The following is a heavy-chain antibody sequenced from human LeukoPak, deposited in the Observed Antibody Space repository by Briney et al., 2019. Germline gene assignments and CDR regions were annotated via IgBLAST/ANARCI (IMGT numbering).Heavy chain of an antibody. D-gene: IGHD4-11*01. V-gene: IGHV3-33*06. CDR2: IWYDGSNK. J-gene: IGHJ4*02. CDR1: GFTFSSYG. Sequence: AGGSLRLSCAASGFTFSSYGMHWVRQAPGKGLEWVAVIWYDGSNKYYADSVKGRFTISRDNSKNTLYLQMNSLRAEDTAVYYCAKDLSTVTTVIFDYWGQGTLVTVSS. CDR3: AKDLSTVTTVIFDY.